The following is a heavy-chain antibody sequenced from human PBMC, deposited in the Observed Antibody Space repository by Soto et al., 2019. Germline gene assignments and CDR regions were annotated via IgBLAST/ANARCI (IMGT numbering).Heavy chain of an antibody. V-gene: IGHV3-66*01. CDR2: IYSGGST. D-gene: IGHD3-3*01. CDR3: ATTPPRITIFGTWRDV. Sequence: EVQLVESGGGLVQPGGSLRLSCAASGFTVSSNYMSWVRQAPGKGLEWVSVIYSGGSTYYADSVKGRFTISRDNSKNTLYLQMNSLRAEDTAVYYCATTPPRITIFGTWRDVWGKGTTVTVSS. J-gene: IGHJ6*04. CDR1: GFTVSSNY.